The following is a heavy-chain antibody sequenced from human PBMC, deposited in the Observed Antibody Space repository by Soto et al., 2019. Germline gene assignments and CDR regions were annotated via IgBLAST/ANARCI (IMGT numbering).Heavy chain of an antibody. CDR1: GGAISDFY. J-gene: IGHJ4*02. V-gene: IGHV4-59*01. CDR3: ARLGGVAARTFDY. Sequence: SENLSLTSTVSGGAISDFYWTWLRQSPGKGLEWIGYIYYTGRTDYNPSLASRLTISVDPSKTQLFLNLRSVSPADTAVYYCARLGGVAARTFDYWGLGTLVTVSS. D-gene: IGHD6-6*01. CDR2: IYYTGRT.